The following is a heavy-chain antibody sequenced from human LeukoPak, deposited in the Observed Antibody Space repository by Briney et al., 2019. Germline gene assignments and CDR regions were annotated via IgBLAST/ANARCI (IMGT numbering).Heavy chain of an antibody. D-gene: IGHD2-2*01. Sequence: GESLKISCQGSGYSFTSYWIGWVRQLPGKGLEWMGIIYPGDSDTRYSPSFQGQVTISADKSISTACLQWSSLKASDTAMYYSARLKTIVLVPAGWFDPWGQGTLVTVSS. CDR2: IYPGDSDT. CDR1: GYSFTSYW. V-gene: IGHV5-51*01. CDR3: ARLKTIVLVPAGWFDP. J-gene: IGHJ5*02.